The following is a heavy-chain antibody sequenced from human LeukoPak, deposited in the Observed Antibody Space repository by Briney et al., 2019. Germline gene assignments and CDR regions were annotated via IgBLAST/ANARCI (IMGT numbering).Heavy chain of an antibody. Sequence: AVKVSCKASGGPFSSYAISWVRQAPGQGLEWMGGIIPIFGTANYAQKFQGRVTITADESTSTAYMELSSLRSEDTAVYYCAYYDSSGPDYWGQGNLVTVSS. CDR1: GGPFSSYA. D-gene: IGHD3-22*01. V-gene: IGHV1-69*13. CDR2: IIPIFGTA. CDR3: AYYDSSGPDY. J-gene: IGHJ4*02.